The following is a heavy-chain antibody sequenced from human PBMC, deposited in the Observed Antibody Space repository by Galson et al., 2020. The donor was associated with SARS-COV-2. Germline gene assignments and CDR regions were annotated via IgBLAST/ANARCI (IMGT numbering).Heavy chain of an antibody. J-gene: IGHJ6*02. CDR1: GFTFDDYA. Sequence: SLKISCAASGFTFDDYAMHWVRQAPGKGLEWVSGISWNSGSIGYADSVKGRFTISRDNAKNSLYLQMNSLRAEDTALYYCAKDLRSFDQLLTQYYYYGMDVWGQGTTVTVSS. CDR3: AKDLRSFDQLLTQYYYYGMDV. CDR2: ISWNSGSI. V-gene: IGHV3-9*01. D-gene: IGHD2-2*01.